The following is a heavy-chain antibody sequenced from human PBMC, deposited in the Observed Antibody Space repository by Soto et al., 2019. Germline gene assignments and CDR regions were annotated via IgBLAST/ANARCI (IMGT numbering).Heavy chain of an antibody. V-gene: IGHV1-8*01. Sequence: QVQLVQSGAEVKKPGASVKVSCKASGYTFTRYDINWVRQASGQGLEWMGWMCTNSGGSGHAQKFQGRITMTRDPSISPAYMELSGLRSEDPAVYYCARVPKIVVVPPASYWYFDLWGRGTLVTVSS. CDR3: ARVPKIVVVPPASYWYFDL. D-gene: IGHD2-2*01. CDR2: MCTNSGGS. J-gene: IGHJ2*01. CDR1: GYTFTRYD.